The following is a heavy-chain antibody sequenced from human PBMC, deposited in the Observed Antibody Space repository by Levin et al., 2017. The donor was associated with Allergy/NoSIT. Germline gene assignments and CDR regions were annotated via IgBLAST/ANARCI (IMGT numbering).Heavy chain of an antibody. CDR1: GGSISSSSYY. CDR3: TRDSGYAIQNR. CDR2: IYYSGTT. V-gene: IGHV4-39*07. D-gene: IGHD2-2*01. Sequence: PGGSLRLSCTVSGGSISSSSYYWGWIRQPPGKGLEWIGSIYYSGTTYYNPSLKSRVTISVDTSKNQFSLKLTSVTAADTAVYYCTRDSGYAIQNRWGQGALVTVSS. J-gene: IGHJ4*02.